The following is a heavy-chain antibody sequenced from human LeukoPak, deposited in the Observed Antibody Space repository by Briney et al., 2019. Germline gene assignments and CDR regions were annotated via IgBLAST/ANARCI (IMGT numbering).Heavy chain of an antibody. Sequence: SETLSLTCTVSGGSISSYYWSWIRQPPGKGLEWIGYIYYSGSTNYNPSLKSRVTISVDTSKNQFSLKLSSVTAADTAVYYCARGQDAYSPPQDLWGQGTLVSVSS. CDR2: IYYSGST. D-gene: IGHD5-24*01. CDR1: GGSISSYY. J-gene: IGHJ5*02. CDR3: ARGQDAYSPPQDL. V-gene: IGHV4-59*01.